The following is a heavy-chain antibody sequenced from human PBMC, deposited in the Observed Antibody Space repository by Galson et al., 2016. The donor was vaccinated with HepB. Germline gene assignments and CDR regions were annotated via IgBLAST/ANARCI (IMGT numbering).Heavy chain of an antibody. D-gene: IGHD6-13*01. Sequence: SVKVSCKASGYMFTSYSVHWVRQAPGQRLEWMGWINAGNGNTKYSQKFQDRVTITRDTSASTAYMELSRLRSEDTAVYYCARVSSSWFCFYFDSWGQGTLVTVSS. CDR3: ARVSSSWFCFYFDS. J-gene: IGHJ4*02. CDR1: GYMFTSYS. V-gene: IGHV1-3*01. CDR2: INAGNGNT.